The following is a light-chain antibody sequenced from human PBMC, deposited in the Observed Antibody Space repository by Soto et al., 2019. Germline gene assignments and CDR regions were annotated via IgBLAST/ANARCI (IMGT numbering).Light chain of an antibody. CDR2: GAS. V-gene: IGKV3-15*01. CDR1: QSVSSN. CDR3: QQDNNWPPVT. Sequence: EIVMTQSPATLSVSPGERATLSCRASQSVSSNLAWYQQKPGQAPRLLIYGASTRATGIPARFSGSVSGTEFTLTISSLQSEDFAVYYCQQDNNWPPVTFGQGTKLEIK. J-gene: IGKJ2*01.